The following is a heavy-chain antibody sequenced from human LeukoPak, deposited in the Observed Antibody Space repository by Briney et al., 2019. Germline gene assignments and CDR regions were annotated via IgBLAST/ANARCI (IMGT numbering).Heavy chain of an antibody. CDR3: ARLNYSIYYDILTGYSQHFDY. CDR2: ISSSTTYI. J-gene: IGHJ4*02. D-gene: IGHD3-9*01. CDR1: GFTFSSYS. V-gene: IGHV3-21*04. Sequence: GGSLRLSCAASGFTFSSYSMNWVRQAPGKGLEWVSSISSSTTYIYYADSVKGRFTISRDNAKNSLYLQMNSLRAEDTAVYYCARLNYSIYYDILTGYSQHFDYWGQGTLVTVSS.